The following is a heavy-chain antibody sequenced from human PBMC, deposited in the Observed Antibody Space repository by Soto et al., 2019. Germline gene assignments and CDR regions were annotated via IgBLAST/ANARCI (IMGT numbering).Heavy chain of an antibody. V-gene: IGHV1-69*02. D-gene: IGHD3-10*01. J-gene: IGHJ6*02. CDR3: VRQGFGALHGLVDV. CDR2: IIPILGIA. Sequence: ASVKVSCKASGGTFSSYTISWVRQAPGQGLEWMGRIIPILGIANYAQKFQGRVTITADKSTSTAYMELSSLRSEDTAVYYCVRQGFGALHGLVDVWGQGTTVNVS. CDR1: GGTFSSYT.